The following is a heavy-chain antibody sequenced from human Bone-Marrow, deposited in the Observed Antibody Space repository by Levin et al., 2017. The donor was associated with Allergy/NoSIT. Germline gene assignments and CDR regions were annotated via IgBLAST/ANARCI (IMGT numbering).Heavy chain of an antibody. CDR2: ISSSSSYT. Sequence: SCAASGFTFSDYYMSWIRQAPGKGLEWVSYISSSSSYTNYADSVKGRFTISRDNAKNSLYLQMNSLRAEDTAVYYCARSTGHSSSHYYYYYMDVWGKGTTVTVSS. J-gene: IGHJ6*03. V-gene: IGHV3-11*03. D-gene: IGHD6-13*01. CDR1: GFTFSDYY. CDR3: ARSTGHSSSHYYYYYMDV.